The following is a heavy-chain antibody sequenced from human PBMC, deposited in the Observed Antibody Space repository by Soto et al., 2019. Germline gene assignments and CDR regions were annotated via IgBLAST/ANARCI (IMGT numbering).Heavy chain of an antibody. D-gene: IGHD3-22*01. V-gene: IGHV1-24*01. CDR2: FDPEDGET. CDR1: GYTLTELS. J-gene: IGHJ5*02. CDR3: ATGRVGDDSSGYSALWFDP. Sequence: ASVKVSCKVSGYTLTELSVHWVRQAPGKGLEWMGGFDPEDGETIYAQKFQGRVTMTEDTSTDTAYMELSSLRSEDTAVYYCATGRVGDDSSGYSALWFDPWGQGTLVTVSS.